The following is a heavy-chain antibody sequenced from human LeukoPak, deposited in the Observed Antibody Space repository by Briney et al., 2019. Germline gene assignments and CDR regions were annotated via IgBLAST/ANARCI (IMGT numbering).Heavy chain of an antibody. CDR3: ARAAVDTAMVTPPLNWFDP. CDR1: GGTFSSYA. D-gene: IGHD5-18*01. J-gene: IGHJ5*02. CDR2: IIPIFGIA. Sequence: SVKVSCKASGGTFSSYAISWVRQAPGQGLEWMGRIIPIFGIANYAQKFQGRVTITADKSTSTAYMELSSLRSEDPAVYYCARAAVDTAMVTPPLNWFDPWGQGTLVTVSS. V-gene: IGHV1-69*04.